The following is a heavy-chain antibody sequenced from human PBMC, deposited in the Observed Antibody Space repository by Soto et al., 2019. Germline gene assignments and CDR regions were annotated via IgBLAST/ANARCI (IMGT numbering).Heavy chain of an antibody. J-gene: IGHJ3*02. CDR3: ARIRRHSGYDPTGAFDI. D-gene: IGHD5-12*01. CDR1: GFSLSNARMG. CDR2: IFSNDEK. Sequence: QVTLKESGPVLVKPTETLTLTCTVSGFSLSNARMGVSWIRQPPGKALEWLAHIFSNDEKSYSTSLQSRLTISKDTSKRQVVLTMTNMDPVDTATYYCARIRRHSGYDPTGAFDIWGQGTMVTVSS. V-gene: IGHV2-26*01.